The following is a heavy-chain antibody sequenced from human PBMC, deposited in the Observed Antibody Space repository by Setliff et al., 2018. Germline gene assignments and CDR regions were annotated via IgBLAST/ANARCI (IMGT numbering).Heavy chain of an antibody. D-gene: IGHD3-3*01. CDR3: ARDVYDFRTGLAAP. J-gene: IGHJ5*02. V-gene: IGHV3-30*04. Sequence: PGGSLRLSCAASGFTFGAYAMHWVRQAPGKGLEWVAVISYDGSHQYYADSVRGRFTISRDNSKNTLFLQMNSLRSEDTAIYSCARDVYDFRTGLAAPWGQGTLVTVSS. CDR1: GFTFGAYA. CDR2: ISYDGSHQ.